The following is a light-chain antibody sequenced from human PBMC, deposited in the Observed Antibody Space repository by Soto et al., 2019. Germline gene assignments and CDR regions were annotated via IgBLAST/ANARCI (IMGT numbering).Light chain of an antibody. CDR3: KSYTSIDNYV. J-gene: IGLJ1*01. CDR1: RSDVGGYDY. CDR2: EVS. V-gene: IGLV2-14*01. Sequence: QSVLRQPASVSGSPGDAITISCTGTRSDVGGYDYVSWYQQRPGKAPKLIIYEVSNRPSGVSNRFSGSKSGNTASLTVSGLQAEEEGDYYCKSYTSIDNYVFGSGTKVTVL.